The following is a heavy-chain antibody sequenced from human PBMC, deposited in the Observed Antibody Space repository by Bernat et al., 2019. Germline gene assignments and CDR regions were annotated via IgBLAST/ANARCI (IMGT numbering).Heavy chain of an antibody. D-gene: IGHD6-19*01. CDR1: GFTFSSYA. V-gene: IGHV3-30-3*01. Sequence: QVQLVESGGGVVQPGRSLRLSCAASGFTFSSYAMHWVRQAPGKGLEWVAVISYDVSNKYYADSVKGRFTISRDNSKNTLYLQMNSLRAEDTAVYYCASNRHRPIAVAGTEVDYWGQGTLVTVSS. J-gene: IGHJ4*02. CDR3: ASNRHRPIAVAGTEVDY. CDR2: ISYDVSNK.